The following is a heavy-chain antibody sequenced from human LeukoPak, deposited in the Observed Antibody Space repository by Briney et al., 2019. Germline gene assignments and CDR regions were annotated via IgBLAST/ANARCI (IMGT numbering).Heavy chain of an antibody. CDR1: GFTFSSYW. CDR2: INSDGSST. J-gene: IGHJ4*02. CDR3: AKTYYYMEIDY. D-gene: IGHD3-10*01. V-gene: IGHV3-74*01. Sequence: GGSLRLSCAASGFTFSSYWMHWVRQAPGKGLVWVSRINSDGSSTSYADSVKGRFTISRDNSKNTLYLQMNSLRAEDTAVYYCAKTYYYMEIDYWGQGTLVTVSS.